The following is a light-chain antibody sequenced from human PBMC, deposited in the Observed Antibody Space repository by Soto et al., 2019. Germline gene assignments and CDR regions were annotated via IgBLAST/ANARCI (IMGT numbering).Light chain of an antibody. CDR2: DNN. J-gene: IGLJ1*01. CDR1: SSNIGNNY. V-gene: IGLV1-51*01. Sequence: QSVLTQPPSVSAAPGQKVTISCSGSSSNIGNNYVSWYQQLPGTAPKLLIYDNNKRPSGIPDRFSGSKSGTLATLGITGLQTGDEADYYCGTWDTSLSAGVFGTGTKLTVL. CDR3: GTWDTSLSAGV.